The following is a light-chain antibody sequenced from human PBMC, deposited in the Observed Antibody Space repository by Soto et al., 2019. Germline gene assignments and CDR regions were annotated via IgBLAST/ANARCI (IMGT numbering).Light chain of an antibody. V-gene: IGLV2-14*01. J-gene: IGLJ2*01. CDR2: DVS. Sequence: QSALTQPASVSGSPGQSITISCTGTSSDVGGYNYVSWYQQHPGKAPKLMIYDVSNRPSGVSNRFSGSKSGDTASLTISGLQAEDEADYYCSSHTSSSTPVVVGGGTKLTVL. CDR1: SSDVGGYNY. CDR3: SSHTSSSTPVV.